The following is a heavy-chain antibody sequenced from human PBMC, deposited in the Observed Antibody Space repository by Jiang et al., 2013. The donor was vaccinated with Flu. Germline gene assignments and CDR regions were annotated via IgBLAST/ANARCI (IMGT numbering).Heavy chain of an antibody. CDR3: ARDRVSYSTSSSHAY. J-gene: IGHJ4*02. CDR2: INAYNGNT. CDR1: GYTFSTYV. V-gene: IGHV1-18*01. Sequence: QSGAEVKKPGASVKVSCKASGYTFSTYVINWVRQAPGQGLEWMGWINAYNGNTNFAQRLQGRVTMTTDTSTNTAYMELRSLTSDDTAVYYCARDRVSYSTSSSHAYWGQGTPSPSP. D-gene: IGHD6-6*01.